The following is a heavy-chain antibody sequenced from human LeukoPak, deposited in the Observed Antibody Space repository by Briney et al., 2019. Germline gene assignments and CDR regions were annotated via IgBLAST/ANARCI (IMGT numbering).Heavy chain of an antibody. V-gene: IGHV4-39*01. CDR1: GGSISSSGYC. J-gene: IGHJ6*03. CDR2: IDYSGNT. CDR3: ARGSQEQWLPYYYYYYMDV. Sequence: SETLSLTCTVSGGSISSSGYCWGWIRQPPGKGLEWIGSIDYSGNTNYNPSLKSRVTIAVDMSKNQFSLKLSSVTAADTAVYYCARGSQEQWLPYYYYYYMDVWGKGTTVTVSS. D-gene: IGHD6-19*01.